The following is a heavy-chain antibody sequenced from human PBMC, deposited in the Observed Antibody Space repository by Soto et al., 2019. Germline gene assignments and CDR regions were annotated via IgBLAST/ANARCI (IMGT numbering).Heavy chain of an antibody. V-gene: IGHV1-69*01. CDR2: IIPVYGTP. D-gene: IGHD2-15*01. CDR3: SIVTAYGMDV. J-gene: IGHJ6*02. Sequence: QVQLEQSGAEVKKPGSSLKVSCKATGGTFSNYAISWVRQAPGQGLEWMAGIIPVYGTPSYAQRFQDRVTIIADESTTTADMEVHSLRSEDTAIYYCSIVTAYGMDVWGPGTTVIVSS. CDR1: GGTFSNYA.